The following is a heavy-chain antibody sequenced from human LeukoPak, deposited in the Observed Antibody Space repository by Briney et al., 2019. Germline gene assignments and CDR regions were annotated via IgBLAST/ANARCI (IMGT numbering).Heavy chain of an antibody. CDR1: GGSISSYY. Sequence: SETLSLTCTVSGGSISSYYRSWIRQPPGKGLEWIGYIYSGSTDYNPSLKSRVTISVDTSKNQFSLKLSSVTAADTAVYYCARGFEYNYRYTFGYWGQGTLVTVSS. J-gene: IGHJ4*02. D-gene: IGHD5-18*01. V-gene: IGHV4-59*01. CDR2: IYSGST. CDR3: ARGFEYNYRYTFGY.